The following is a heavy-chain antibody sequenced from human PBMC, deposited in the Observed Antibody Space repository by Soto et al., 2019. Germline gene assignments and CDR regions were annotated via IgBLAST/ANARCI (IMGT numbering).Heavy chain of an antibody. CDR3: ARDRLWYYDFWSGVGDAFDI. V-gene: IGHV3-33*01. D-gene: IGHD3-3*01. CDR1: GFTFSSYG. J-gene: IGHJ3*02. Sequence: GGSLRLSCAAAGFTFSSYGMHWVHQAPGKGLEWVAVIWYDGSNKYYADSVKGRFTISRDNSKNTLYLQMNSLRAEDTAVYYCARDRLWYYDFWSGVGDAFDIWGQGTMVTVSS. CDR2: IWYDGSNK.